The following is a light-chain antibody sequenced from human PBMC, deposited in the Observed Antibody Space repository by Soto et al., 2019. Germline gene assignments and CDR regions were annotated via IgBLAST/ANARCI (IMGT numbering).Light chain of an antibody. J-gene: IGKJ4*01. CDR2: KTS. V-gene: IGKV1-5*03. CDR3: QQYKSFSLT. Sequence: DIQMTQSPSTLSASVGVRVTITCRASQSIDSWLAWYQQKPGKAPKLLIYKTSNLESGVPSRFSGSGSGTEFSLTISSLQPDDFATYYCQQYKSFSLTFGGGTKVDIK. CDR1: QSIDSW.